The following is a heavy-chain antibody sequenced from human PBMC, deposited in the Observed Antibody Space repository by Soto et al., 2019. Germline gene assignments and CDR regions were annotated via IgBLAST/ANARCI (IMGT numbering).Heavy chain of an antibody. Sequence: GASVKVSCKASGGTFSSYAISWVRQAPGQGLEWMGGIIPIFGTANYAQKFQGRVTITADESTSTAYMELSSLRSEDTAVYYCASHHLPGYCSGTSCYTRAFDIWGQGTMVTVSS. D-gene: IGHD2-2*02. J-gene: IGHJ3*02. CDR1: GGTFSSYA. CDR3: ASHHLPGYCSGTSCYTRAFDI. CDR2: IIPIFGTA. V-gene: IGHV1-69*13.